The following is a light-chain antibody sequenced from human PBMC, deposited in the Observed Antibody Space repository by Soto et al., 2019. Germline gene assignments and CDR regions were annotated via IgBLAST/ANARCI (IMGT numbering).Light chain of an antibody. J-gene: IGLJ2*01. CDR3: SSYSTSSTLIL. CDR2: DVS. Sequence: QSVLTQPASVSGPPGQTVIISCTGTSSDIGGYNSVSWYQQHPGRAPKLILFDVSNRPSKIPDRFSGSKSDNTASLTISGLQAEDEADYYCSSYSTSSTLILFGGGTKLTVL. V-gene: IGLV2-14*03. CDR1: SSDIGGYNS.